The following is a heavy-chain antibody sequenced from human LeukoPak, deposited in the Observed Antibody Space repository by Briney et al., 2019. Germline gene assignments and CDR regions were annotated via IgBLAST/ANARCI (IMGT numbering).Heavy chain of an antibody. V-gene: IGHV3-21*01. CDR3: ARESGMGDDSSGYSEYFDY. D-gene: IGHD3-22*01. CDR2: INSSSSYI. CDR1: GFTFSSYS. Sequence: GGSLRLSCAASGFTFSSYSMNWVRQAPGKGLEWVSSINSSSSYIYYADSVKGRFTISRDNAKHSLYLQMNSVRAEDTAVYYCARESGMGDDSSGYSEYFDYWGQGTLVTVSS. J-gene: IGHJ4*02.